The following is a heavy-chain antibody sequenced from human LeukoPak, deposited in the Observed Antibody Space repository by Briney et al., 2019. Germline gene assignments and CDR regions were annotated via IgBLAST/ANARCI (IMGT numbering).Heavy chain of an antibody. CDR1: GFTFSSYG. V-gene: IGHV3-30*03. CDR2: ISYDGSNK. Sequence: GGSLRLSCAASGFTFSSYGMHWVRQAPGKGLEWVAVISYDGSNKYYADSVKGRFTISRDNSKDTLYLQMNSLRAEDTAVYYCASWRDCSGGSCYSGRSAFDIWGQGTLVTVSS. CDR3: ASWRDCSGGSCYSGRSAFDI. D-gene: IGHD2-15*01. J-gene: IGHJ3*02.